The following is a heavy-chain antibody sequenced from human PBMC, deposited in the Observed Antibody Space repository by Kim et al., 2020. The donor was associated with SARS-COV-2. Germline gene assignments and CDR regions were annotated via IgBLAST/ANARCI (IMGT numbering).Heavy chain of an antibody. Sequence: SETLSLTCTVSGGSISSYYWSWIRQPPGKGLEWIGYIYYSGSTNYNPSLKSRVTISVDTSKNQFSLKLSSVTAADTAVYYCARIIRRHGITMVRGVIANYSFDYWGQGTLVTVSS. CDR2: IYYSGST. V-gene: IGHV4-59*01. J-gene: IGHJ4*02. CDR3: ARIIRRHGITMVRGVIANYSFDY. CDR1: GGSISSYY. D-gene: IGHD3-10*01.